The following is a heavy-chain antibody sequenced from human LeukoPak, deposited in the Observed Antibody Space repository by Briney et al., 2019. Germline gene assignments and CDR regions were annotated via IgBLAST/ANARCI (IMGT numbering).Heavy chain of an antibody. D-gene: IGHD2-15*01. CDR1: GYTFTGYY. CDR2: INPGGGST. V-gene: IGHV1-46*01. J-gene: IGHJ4*02. Sequence: ASVKVSCKASGYTFTGYYMHWVRQAPGQGLEWMGIINPGGGSTSYAQKFQDRVTMTRDTSSSTVYMELSSLRSEDTAVYYCAREGDCSGGSCYSMRYYFDYWGQGTLVTVSS. CDR3: AREGDCSGGSCYSMRYYFDY.